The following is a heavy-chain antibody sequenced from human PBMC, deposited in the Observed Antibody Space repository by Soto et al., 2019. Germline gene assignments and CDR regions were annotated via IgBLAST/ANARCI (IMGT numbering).Heavy chain of an antibody. CDR1: GFSLSTSGVG. Sequence: QITLKESGPTLVKPTQTLTLTCTFSGFSLSTSGVGVGWIRQPPGKALEWLALIYWDDDKRYSPSLKSRLTITKDTSKHQVVLTMTNMDPVDTATYYCAHVPYYDFWSGYYRYAFDIWGQGTMVTVSS. J-gene: IGHJ3*02. CDR3: AHVPYYDFWSGYYRYAFDI. V-gene: IGHV2-5*02. D-gene: IGHD3-3*01. CDR2: IYWDDDK.